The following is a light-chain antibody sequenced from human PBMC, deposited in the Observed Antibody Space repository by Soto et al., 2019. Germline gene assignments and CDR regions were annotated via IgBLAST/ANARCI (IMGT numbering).Light chain of an antibody. Sequence: EIVLTQSPGTLSLSAGERATLSCRASQSVSNNYLAWHQQPPGQATSLLISGASNRATGIPDRFSGSGSGTDFTLTISRLEPEDFAVYYCQQYGSSGTFGQGTKVDI. CDR1: QSVSNNY. CDR2: GAS. J-gene: IGKJ1*01. V-gene: IGKV3-20*01. CDR3: QQYGSSGT.